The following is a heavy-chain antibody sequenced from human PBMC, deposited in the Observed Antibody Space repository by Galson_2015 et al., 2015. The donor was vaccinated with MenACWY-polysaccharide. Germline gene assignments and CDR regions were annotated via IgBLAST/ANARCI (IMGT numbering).Heavy chain of an antibody. CDR2: ISGSGGST. CDR3: AKDPYSSSWYDY. CDR1: GFTFSSYA. V-gene: IGHV3-23*01. J-gene: IGHJ4*02. Sequence: SLRLSCAASGFTFSSYAMSWVRQAPGKGLEWVSAISGSGGSTYYADSVKGRFTISRDNSKNTLYLQMNSLRAEDTAVYYCAKDPYSSSWYDYWGQGTLVTVSS. D-gene: IGHD6-13*01.